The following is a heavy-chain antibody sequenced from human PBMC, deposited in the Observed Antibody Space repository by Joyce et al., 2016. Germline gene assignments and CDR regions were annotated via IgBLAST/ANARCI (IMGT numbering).Heavy chain of an antibody. CDR2: INPEDSDT. CDR1: GYSFTSYW. J-gene: IGHJ4*02. V-gene: IGHV5-51*01. D-gene: IGHD3-16*01. Sequence: EVQLVQSGGEVKKPGESLKISCKGVGYSFTSYWLGWVRQMPGKGLELQGIINPEDSDTRYSPSFQGQVTISVDRSIKTAHLRWGSLRASDTAIYYCARSAVRGTLSPFFDYWGQGSLVTVSS. CDR3: ARSAVRGTLSPFFDY.